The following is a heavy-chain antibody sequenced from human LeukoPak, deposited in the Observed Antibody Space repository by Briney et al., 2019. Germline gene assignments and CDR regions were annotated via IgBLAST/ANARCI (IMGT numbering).Heavy chain of an antibody. J-gene: IGHJ3*02. CDR3: EEKGAFDI. CDR2: ISYDGSNK. Sequence: GGSLRLSCAASGFTFSSYAMHWVRQAPGKGLEWVAVISYDGSNKYYADSVKGRFTISRDNSKNTLYLQMNSLRAEDTAMYYCEEKGAFDIWGQGTMVTVSS. CDR1: GFTFSSYA. V-gene: IGHV3-30-3*01.